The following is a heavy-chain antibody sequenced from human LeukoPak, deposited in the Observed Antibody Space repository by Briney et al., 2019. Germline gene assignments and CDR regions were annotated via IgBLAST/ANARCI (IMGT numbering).Heavy chain of an antibody. J-gene: IGHJ4*02. CDR1: GGSFSGYY. Sequence: SETLSLTCAVYGGSFSGYYWSWIRQPPGKGLEWIGKINHSGSTNYNPSLKSRVTISVDTSKNQFSLKLSSVTAADTAVYYCARHRNYYDSSGPLDYWGQGTLVTVSS. V-gene: IGHV4-34*01. D-gene: IGHD3-22*01. CDR2: INHSGST. CDR3: ARHRNYYDSSGPLDY.